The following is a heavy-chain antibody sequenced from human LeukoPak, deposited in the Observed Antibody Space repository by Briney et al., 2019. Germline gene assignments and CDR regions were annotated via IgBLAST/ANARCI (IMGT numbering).Heavy chain of an antibody. D-gene: IGHD6-13*01. CDR2: IYYSGST. Sequence: PSETLSLTCTVSGGSISSSSYYWGWIRQPPGKGLEWIGSIYYSGSTYYNPSLKSRVTISVDTSKNQFSLKLSSVTAADTAVYYCAKQGDRSSSYNLDWFDPWGQGTLVTVSP. CDR1: GGSISSSSYY. CDR3: AKQGDRSSSYNLDWFDP. J-gene: IGHJ5*02. V-gene: IGHV4-39*01.